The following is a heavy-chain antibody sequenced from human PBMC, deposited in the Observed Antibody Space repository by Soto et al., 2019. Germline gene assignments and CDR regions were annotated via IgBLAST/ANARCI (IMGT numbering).Heavy chain of an antibody. D-gene: IGHD3-22*01. CDR2: IIPIFGTA. V-gene: IGHV1-69*06. Sequence: QVQLVQSGSEVQKPGSSVKVSCKASGGTVSSYAISWVRQAPGQGREWMAGIIPIFGTANYAQKFHGSVTITADKSTSTAYMELSSLRSEDTAVYYCARGSDYYDSSGYLNWFDPWGQGTLVTVSS. CDR1: GGTVSSYA. J-gene: IGHJ5*02. CDR3: ARGSDYYDSSGYLNWFDP.